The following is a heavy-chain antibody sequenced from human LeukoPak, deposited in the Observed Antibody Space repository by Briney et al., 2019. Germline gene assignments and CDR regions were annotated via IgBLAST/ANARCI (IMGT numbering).Heavy chain of an antibody. CDR3: VRGLVFGGYRYGDVY. CDR1: GFTFSSYA. J-gene: IGHJ4*02. D-gene: IGHD5-18*01. V-gene: IGHV3-64D*09. CDR2: ISSNGGST. Sequence: AGGSLRLSCSASGFTFSSYAMHWARQAPGKGLEYVSAISSNGGSTYYADSVKGRFTISRDNSKNTLYPQMGSLRGEDTAVSYCVRGLVFGGYRYGDVYWGQGTLVTVSS.